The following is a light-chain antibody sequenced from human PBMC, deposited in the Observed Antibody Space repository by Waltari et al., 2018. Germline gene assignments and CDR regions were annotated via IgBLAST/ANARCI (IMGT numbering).Light chain of an antibody. V-gene: IGLV1-44*01. J-gene: IGLJ3*02. CDR2: TDN. Sequence: QSVLTQPPSASGTPGQRVTISCSGTNSHIGRNAVNWYQQLPETAPKLLIYTDNQRPSGVPDRFSGSKSGTSASLAISGLQSEDEADYHCATWDDSLNGWVFGGGTKVTVL. CDR3: ATWDDSLNGWV. CDR1: NSHIGRNA.